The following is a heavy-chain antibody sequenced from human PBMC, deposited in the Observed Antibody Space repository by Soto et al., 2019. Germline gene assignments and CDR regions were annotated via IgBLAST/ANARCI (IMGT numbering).Heavy chain of an antibody. D-gene: IGHD5-12*01. CDR2: IWYDGSNK. Sequence: QVQLVESGGGVVQPGRSLRLSCAASGFTFSSYGMHWVRQAPGKGLEWVAVIWYDGSNKYYADSVKGRFTISRDNSKNTLYLQMNSLRAEDTAVYYCARDRYSGYDYFDYWGQGTLVTVSS. CDR3: ARDRYSGYDYFDY. J-gene: IGHJ4*02. V-gene: IGHV3-33*01. CDR1: GFTFSSYG.